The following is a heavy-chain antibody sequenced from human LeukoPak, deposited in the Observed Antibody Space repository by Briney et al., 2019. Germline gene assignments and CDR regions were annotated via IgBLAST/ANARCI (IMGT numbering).Heavy chain of an antibody. CDR2: ISSSGSMI. CDR1: GTTFSSYE. Sequence: GGSLRLSCVASGTTFSSYEMSWVRQAPGKGLEWVSYISSSGSMIYYADSVKGRFTISRDNAKNSLYLQVNSLRAEDTAVYFCAQGAPGSGTFYNRYYFYGMDAWGQGTTVTVSS. J-gene: IGHJ6*02. CDR3: AQGAPGSGTFYNRYYFYGMDA. D-gene: IGHD3-10*01. V-gene: IGHV3-48*03.